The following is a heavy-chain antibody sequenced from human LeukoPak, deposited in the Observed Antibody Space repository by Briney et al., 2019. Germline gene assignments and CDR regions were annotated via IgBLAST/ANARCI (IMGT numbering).Heavy chain of an antibody. Sequence: TSETLSLTRTVSGGSISTYYWSWIRQSPGKGLDWIGYIHDTGSTNYNPSLKSRVSISVDRSKSQFSLHLSSVTAADTAVYFCARVEPYSYYFGMAVWGRGTTVTVSS. CDR2: IHDTGST. D-gene: IGHD1-26*01. CDR3: ARVEPYSYYFGMAV. V-gene: IGHV4-59*08. J-gene: IGHJ6*02. CDR1: GGSISTYY.